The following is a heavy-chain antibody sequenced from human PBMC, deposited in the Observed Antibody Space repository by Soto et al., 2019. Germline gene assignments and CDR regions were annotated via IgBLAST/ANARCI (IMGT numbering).Heavy chain of an antibody. CDR2: IKSKIHGGTT. D-gene: IGHD3-9*01. J-gene: IGHJ4*02. Sequence: EVHLVESGGGLVKPGGSLRLSCAASGFTFGNAWMNWFRQAPEKGLEWVGRIKSKIHGGTTDYAAPGRGRFTISRDDSKNTLFLQMNSLKTEDAAVYYCTTVHFYVLTGSFDYWGQGTLVTVSS. CDR3: TTVHFYVLTGSFDY. V-gene: IGHV3-15*07. CDR1: GFTFGNAW.